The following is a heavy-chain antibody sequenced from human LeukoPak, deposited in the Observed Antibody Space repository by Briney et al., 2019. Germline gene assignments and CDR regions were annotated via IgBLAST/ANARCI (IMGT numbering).Heavy chain of an antibody. CDR2: INHSGST. CDR3: ARARVVPAARVGYFDL. CDR1: GGSFSGYY. V-gene: IGHV4-34*01. D-gene: IGHD2-2*01. Sequence: SETLSLTCAVYGGSFSGYYWSWIRQPPGKGLEWIGEINHSGSTDYNPSLKSRVTISVDRSKNQFSLKLSSVTAADTAVYYCARARVVPAARVGYFDLWGRGTLVTVSS. J-gene: IGHJ2*01.